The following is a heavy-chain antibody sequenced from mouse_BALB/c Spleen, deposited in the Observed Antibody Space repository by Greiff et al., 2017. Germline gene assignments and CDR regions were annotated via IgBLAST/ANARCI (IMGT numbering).Heavy chain of an antibody. J-gene: IGHJ4*01. D-gene: IGHD2-3*01. CDR2: INPYNGDT. CDR1: GYSFTGYF. V-gene: IGHV1-20*02. CDR3: ARRNIYDGYYGDY. Sequence: VQLKQSGPELVKPGASVKISCKASGYSFTGYFMNWVMQSHGKSLEWIGRINPYNGDTFYNQKFKGKATLTVDKSSSTAHMELRSLASEYSAVYYCARRNIYDGYYGDYWGQGTSVTVSS.